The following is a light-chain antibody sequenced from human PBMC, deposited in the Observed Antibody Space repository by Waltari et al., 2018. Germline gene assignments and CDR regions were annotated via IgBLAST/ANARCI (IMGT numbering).Light chain of an antibody. J-gene: IGLJ3*02. V-gene: IGLV3-19*01. Sequence: SSELTQDPAVSVALGQTIRFTCQGDSPRNPYASWYQLKPGRAPVLVIFGNDKRPSGIPDRISGYSSGTTSTLTITGAQAEDEADYYCSSRNGRANEVVFAGGTKVTVL. CDR2: GND. CDR3: SSRNGRANEVV. CDR1: SPRNPY.